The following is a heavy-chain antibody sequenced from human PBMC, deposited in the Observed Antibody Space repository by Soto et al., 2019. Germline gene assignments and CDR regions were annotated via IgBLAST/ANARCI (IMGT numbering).Heavy chain of an antibody. CDR3: AKHRRGLEGYFDY. CDR1: GFSFSSYA. D-gene: IGHD1-1*01. CDR2: ISGSGGST. V-gene: IGHV3-23*01. J-gene: IGHJ4*02. Sequence: LRLSCSASGFSFSSYAMSLVRQAPGKGLEWVSAISGSGGSTYYADSVKGRFTISRDNSKNTLYLQMNSLRAEDTAVYYCAKHRRGLEGYFDYWGQGTLVTVSS.